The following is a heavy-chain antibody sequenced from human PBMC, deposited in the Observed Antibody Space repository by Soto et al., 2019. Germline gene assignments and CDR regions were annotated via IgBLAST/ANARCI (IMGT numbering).Heavy chain of an antibody. D-gene: IGHD1-26*01. CDR2: IIPIFGTA. V-gene: IGHV1-69*01. CDR3: ARDGGRHSGGIDY. J-gene: IGHJ4*02. Sequence: QVQLVQSGAEVKKPGSSVKVSCKASGGTFSSYSINWVRQAPGQGSEWMGEIIPIFGTANYAQKFQGRVTITADESTSTASMELSSLRSGDTAVYYCARDGGRHSGGIDYWGQGTLVTVSS. CDR1: GGTFSSYS.